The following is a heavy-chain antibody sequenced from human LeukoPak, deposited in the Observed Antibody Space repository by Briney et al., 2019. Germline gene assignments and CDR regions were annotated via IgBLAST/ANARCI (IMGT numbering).Heavy chain of an antibody. V-gene: IGHV4-39*07. CDR1: GGSISSSSYY. J-gene: IGHJ4*02. D-gene: IGHD3-10*01. CDR3: ARDLWFGELEVLDY. Sequence: SETLSLTCTVYGGSISSSSYYWGWLRQPPGKGLEWVGSIYCSGSTYYNPSIKSRVTISVDTTKNYFSLRLSTVTAAATALYYCARDLWFGELEVLDYWGQGTLVTVSS. CDR2: IYCSGST.